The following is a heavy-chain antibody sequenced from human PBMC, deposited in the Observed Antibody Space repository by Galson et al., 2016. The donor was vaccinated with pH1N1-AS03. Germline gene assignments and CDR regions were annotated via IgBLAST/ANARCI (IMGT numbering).Heavy chain of an antibody. J-gene: IGHJ6*03. D-gene: IGHD6-25*01. CDR3: ARAGIAASYFHYYYLDV. CDR2: IKEDGSEQ. Sequence: SLRLSCAASGFTFSSYWMSWVRQAPGKGLEWVANIKEDGSEQYYVDSVKGRFTISRDNGTNSVYLQMNSLRAEDTAVYFCARAGIAASYFHYYYLDVWGKGATVTVSS. CDR1: GFTFSSYW. V-gene: IGHV3-7*04.